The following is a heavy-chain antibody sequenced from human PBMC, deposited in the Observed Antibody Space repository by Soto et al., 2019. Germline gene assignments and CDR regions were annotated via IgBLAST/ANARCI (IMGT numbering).Heavy chain of an antibody. V-gene: IGHV3-15*01. Sequence: GGSLRLSCAASGFTFSNTWMSWVRPAPGKGLEWVGRIKSKTDGGTTDYAAPVKGRFTISRDDPKNTLYLQMNSLKTEDTAVYYCTDSSGWKGFDYWGQGTLVTVSS. CDR2: IKSKTDGGTT. CDR1: GFTFSNTW. CDR3: TDSSGWKGFDY. D-gene: IGHD6-19*01. J-gene: IGHJ4*02.